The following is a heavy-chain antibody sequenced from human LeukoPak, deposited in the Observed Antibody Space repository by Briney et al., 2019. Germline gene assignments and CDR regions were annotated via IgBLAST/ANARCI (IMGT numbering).Heavy chain of an antibody. CDR3: ARETSSGWTFDY. CDR2: INPNSGGT. Sequence: ASVKVSCKASGYTFTGYYMHWVRQAPGQGLEWMGWINPNSGGTNYAQKLQGRVTMTTDTSTSTAYMELRSLRSDDTAVYYCARETSSGWTFDYWGQGTLVTVSS. CDR1: GYTFTGYY. J-gene: IGHJ4*02. D-gene: IGHD6-19*01. V-gene: IGHV1-2*02.